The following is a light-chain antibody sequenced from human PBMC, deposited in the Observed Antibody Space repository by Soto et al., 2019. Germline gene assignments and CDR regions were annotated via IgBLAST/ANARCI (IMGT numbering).Light chain of an antibody. J-gene: IGKJ5*01. CDR2: GAS. CDR3: QQTFNSPIT. CDR1: QSNSRY. Sequence: DIQMTQSPSSLSASVGGRVTITCRASQSNSRYLHWYHQQPGKGPKVLIYGASSLQSGVSSRFSGSGSGTDFTLTISSVRPEDLGSFYCQQTFNSPITFGQGTRLEI. V-gene: IGKV1-39*01.